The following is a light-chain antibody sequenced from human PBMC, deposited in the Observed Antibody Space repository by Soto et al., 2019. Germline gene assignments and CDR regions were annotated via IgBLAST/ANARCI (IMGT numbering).Light chain of an antibody. CDR1: GSVSRN. Sequence: EIVLTQSPGTLSLSPGEIATLSFSASGSVSRNLAWYQQKPGQAPRLLIYDASTRATGIPDRFSGGGSGTEFTLTISSLQSEDFVVYYCQQYNSWPPITFGQGTRLENK. V-gene: IGKV3-15*01. CDR3: QQYNSWPPIT. CDR2: DAS. J-gene: IGKJ5*01.